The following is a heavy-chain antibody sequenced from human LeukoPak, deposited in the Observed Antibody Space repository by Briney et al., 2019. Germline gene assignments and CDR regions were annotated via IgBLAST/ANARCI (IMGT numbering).Heavy chain of an antibody. Sequence: ASVKVSCKASGYTFTSYGISWVRQAPGQGLEWMGWINTYNGKTNYAQKLQGRVTMTTDTSTSTAYMELRSLRSDDTAVYYCARGSDVVVTTRDPVDYWGQGTLVTVSS. CDR3: ARGSDVVVTTRDPVDY. CDR2: INTYNGKT. D-gene: IGHD2-21*02. J-gene: IGHJ4*02. CDR1: GYTFTSYG. V-gene: IGHV1-18*01.